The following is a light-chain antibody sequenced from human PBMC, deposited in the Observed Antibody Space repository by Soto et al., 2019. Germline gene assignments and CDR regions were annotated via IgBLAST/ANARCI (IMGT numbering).Light chain of an antibody. CDR1: QSLSTDY. V-gene: IGKV3-20*01. CDR3: QQYGSSPST. Sequence: DSVLTQSPGTLYLSPGERATLSCWASQSLSTDYLAWYQQKPGQPPRLLIYGASSRATGIPDRFSGSGSGTDFTLTISRLEPEDFAVYYCQQYGSSPSTFGQGTKLEIK. J-gene: IGKJ2*01. CDR2: GAS.